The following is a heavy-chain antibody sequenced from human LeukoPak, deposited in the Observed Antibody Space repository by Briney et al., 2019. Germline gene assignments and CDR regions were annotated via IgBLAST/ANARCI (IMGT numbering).Heavy chain of an antibody. Sequence: ASVKVSCKASGYIFTDYFLHWVRQAPGQGLEWMGRINPNSGGTNSAQKFQGRVSMTRDMSISTAYMELSRLTSDDTALYYCSRAGHSYGDPDYWGQGTLVTVSS. J-gene: IGHJ4*02. V-gene: IGHV1-2*02. CDR2: INPNSGGT. CDR1: GYIFTDYF. D-gene: IGHD5-18*01. CDR3: SRAGHSYGDPDY.